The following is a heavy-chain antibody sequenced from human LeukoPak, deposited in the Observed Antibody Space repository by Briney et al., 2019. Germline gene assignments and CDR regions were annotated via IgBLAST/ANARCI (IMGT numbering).Heavy chain of an antibody. D-gene: IGHD4-17*01. CDR2: MKRDGSEI. CDR3: ARENLPRYGDQGWVY. V-gene: IGHV3-7*01. Sequence: PGGSLRLSCSASGFTFSTYWMSWVRQAPGKGLEWVANMKRDGSEIYYVDSVRGRFTISRDNARNSLYLQMNSLRAEDTAVYYCARENLPRYGDQGWVYWGQGTLVTVSS. CDR1: GFTFSTYW. J-gene: IGHJ4*02.